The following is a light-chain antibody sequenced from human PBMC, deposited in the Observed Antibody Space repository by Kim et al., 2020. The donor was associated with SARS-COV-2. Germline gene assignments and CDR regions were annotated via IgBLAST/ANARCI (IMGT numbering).Light chain of an antibody. J-gene: IGLJ1*01. CDR3: SAYAGFSTLV. V-gene: IGLV2-8*01. Sequence: GKSVTIPCAGTCSVVGEYVFVSWYQRYPGQAPKLLMYEVTKRPSGVPDRFSGSKSGYTASLTVSGLQSEDEAQYYCSAYAGFSTLVFGTGTKVTVL. CDR2: EVT. CDR1: CSVVGEYVF.